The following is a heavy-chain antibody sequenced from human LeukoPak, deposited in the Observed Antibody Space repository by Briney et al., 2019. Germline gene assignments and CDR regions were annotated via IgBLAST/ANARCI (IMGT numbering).Heavy chain of an antibody. CDR1: GGSISSGDYY. CDR3: VKDRGNHVTDY. CDR2: IYYSGST. V-gene: IGHV4-30-4*08. J-gene: IGHJ4*02. Sequence: SETLSLTCTVSGGSISSGDYYWSWIRQPPGKGLEWIGYIYYSGSTYYNPSLKSRVTISVDTSKNQFSLKLSSVTAADTAVYYCVKDRGNHVTDYWGQGTLVTVSS. D-gene: IGHD1-14*01.